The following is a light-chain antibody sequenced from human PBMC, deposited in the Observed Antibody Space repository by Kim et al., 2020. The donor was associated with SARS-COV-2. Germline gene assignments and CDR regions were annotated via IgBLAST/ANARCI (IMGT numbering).Light chain of an antibody. CDR3: QQRSDWPIT. Sequence: EIVLTQSPATLSLSPGERATLSCRASQSVSSKLAWYQQKPGQAPRLLIYDASNRATGFPARFSGSGSGTYFTLTISSLEPEDFAVYYCQQRSDWPITFGQGTRLEIK. J-gene: IGKJ5*01. CDR2: DAS. V-gene: IGKV3-11*01. CDR1: QSVSSK.